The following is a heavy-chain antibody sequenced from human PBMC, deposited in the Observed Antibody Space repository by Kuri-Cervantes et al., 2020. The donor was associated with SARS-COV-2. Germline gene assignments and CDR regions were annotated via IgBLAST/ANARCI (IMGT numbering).Heavy chain of an antibody. CDR1: GGSFSGYY. Sequence: GSLRLSCAVYGGSFSGYYWGWIRQPPGKGLAWIGSIYHSGSTYYNPSLKSRVTISVDTSKNQFSLKLSSVTAADTAVYYCARARIAAAGYNWFDPWGQGTLVTVSS. CDR2: IYHSGST. D-gene: IGHD6-13*01. J-gene: IGHJ5*02. V-gene: IGHV4-38-2*01. CDR3: ARARIAAAGYNWFDP.